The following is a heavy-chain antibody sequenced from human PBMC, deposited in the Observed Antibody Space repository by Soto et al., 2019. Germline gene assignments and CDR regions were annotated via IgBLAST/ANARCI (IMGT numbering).Heavy chain of an antibody. V-gene: IGHV3-15*01. CDR3: TTDWLGIVGATTGYY. CDR2: IKSKTDGGTT. Sequence: EVQLVESGGGLVKPGGSLRLSCAASGFTFSNAWMSWVRQAPGKGLEWVGRIKSKTDGGTTDYAAPVKGRFTISRDDSKNTLYLQMNRLKTEDTAVYYCTTDWLGIVGATTGYYWGQGTLVTVSS. J-gene: IGHJ4*02. CDR1: GFTFSNAW. D-gene: IGHD1-26*01.